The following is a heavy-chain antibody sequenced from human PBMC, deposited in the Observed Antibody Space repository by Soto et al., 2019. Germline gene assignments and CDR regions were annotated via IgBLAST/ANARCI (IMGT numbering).Heavy chain of an antibody. CDR1: GYMFPSYG. D-gene: IGHD2-2*01. J-gene: IGHJ6*03. CDR2: ISGYNGNT. Sequence: GASVKVSCKASGYMFPSYGITWLRQAPGQGPEWMGWISGYNGNTNYAEKFRGRVTLTTDTSTTTAYLELRSLTSDDTAVYFCARDHRKNVVVVPAAYYYYMDVWGKGTTVTVSS. V-gene: IGHV1-18*01. CDR3: ARDHRKNVVVVPAAYYYYMDV.